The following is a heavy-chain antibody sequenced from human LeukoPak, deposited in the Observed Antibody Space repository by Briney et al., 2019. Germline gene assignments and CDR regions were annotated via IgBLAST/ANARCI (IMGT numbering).Heavy chain of an antibody. Sequence: ASVKVSCKASGCTFTSYDINWVRQATGQGLEWMGWMNPNSGNTGYAQKFQGRVTITRNTSISTAYMELSRLRSDDTAVYYCARDGGYTVTAAMDVWGKGTTVTISS. CDR1: GCTFTSYD. D-gene: IGHD4-11*01. CDR3: ARDGGYTVTAAMDV. CDR2: MNPNSGNT. V-gene: IGHV1-8*03. J-gene: IGHJ6*03.